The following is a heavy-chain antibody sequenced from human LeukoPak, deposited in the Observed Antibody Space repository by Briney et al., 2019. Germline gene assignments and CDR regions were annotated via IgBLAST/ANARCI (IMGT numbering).Heavy chain of an antibody. V-gene: IGHV4-61*05. CDR3: ARAGNYYSSGSYLGY. Sequence: NPSETLSLTCTVSGGSISSSSYYWGWIRQPPGKGLEWIGYIYYRGSANYNPSLKSRVTISLDTSNNQFSLKLSSVTAADTAVYYCARAGNYYSSGSYLGYWGQGTLVTVSS. D-gene: IGHD3-10*01. CDR2: IYYRGSA. J-gene: IGHJ4*02. CDR1: GGSISSSSYY.